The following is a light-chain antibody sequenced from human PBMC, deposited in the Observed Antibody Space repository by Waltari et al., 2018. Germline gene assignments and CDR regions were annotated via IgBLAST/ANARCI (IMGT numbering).Light chain of an antibody. V-gene: IGLV2-23*01. Sequence: QSALTQPASVSGSPGQSITIPCTETSSDVGNYNVVSWYQHHPGKAPKLMMYEGNKRLAGVSDRFSGSKSGNRASLTISGLQAEDEADYYCCSYASSSGYVFGTGTEVTVL. J-gene: IGLJ1*01. CDR1: SSDVGNYNV. CDR3: CSYASSSGYV. CDR2: EGN.